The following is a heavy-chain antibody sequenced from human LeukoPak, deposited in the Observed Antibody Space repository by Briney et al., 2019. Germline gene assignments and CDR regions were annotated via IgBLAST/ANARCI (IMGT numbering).Heavy chain of an antibody. CDR2: IIPIFGTA. Sequence: ASVKVSCKASGGTFSSYAISWVRQAPGQGLEWMGRIIPIFGTANYAQKFQGRVTITTDESTSTAYMELSSLRSEDTAVYYCAAVANDFWSGYYSDYWGQGTLVTVSS. D-gene: IGHD3-3*01. CDR3: AAVANDFWSGYYSDY. J-gene: IGHJ4*02. CDR1: GGTFSSYA. V-gene: IGHV1-69*05.